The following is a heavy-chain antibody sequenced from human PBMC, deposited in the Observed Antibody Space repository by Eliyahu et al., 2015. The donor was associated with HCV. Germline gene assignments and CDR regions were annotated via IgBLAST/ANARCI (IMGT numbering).Heavy chain of an antibody. CDR2: ISVSGAGT. D-gene: IGHD1-26*01. V-gene: IGHV3-23*01. Sequence: EVQLLESGGGLVQPGGSLRLSCAASGFTFSSYPMSWVRQAPGRGLEWVSSISVSGAGTYYADSVKGRFTISRDNSKNTLSLQMNSLRAEDTAVYYCAKVVGAWGQGTLVTVSS. J-gene: IGHJ4*02. CDR1: GFTFSSYP. CDR3: AKVVGA.